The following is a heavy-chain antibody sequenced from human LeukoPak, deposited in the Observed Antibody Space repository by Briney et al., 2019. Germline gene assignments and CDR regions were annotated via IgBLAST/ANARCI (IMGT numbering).Heavy chain of an antibody. D-gene: IGHD3-22*01. CDR1: GFTFSSYS. V-gene: IGHV3-21*01. Sequence: GGSLRLSCAASGFTFSSYSMNWVRQAPGKGLEWVSSISSSSSYIYYADSVKGRFTISRDNAKNSLYLQMNSLRAEDTAVYYCARDFQEDSSGYYSDYWGQGTLVTVSS. CDR2: ISSSSSYI. CDR3: ARDFQEDSSGYYSDY. J-gene: IGHJ4*02.